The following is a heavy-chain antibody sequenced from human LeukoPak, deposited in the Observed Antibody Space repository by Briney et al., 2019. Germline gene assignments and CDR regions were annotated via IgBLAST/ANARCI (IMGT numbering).Heavy chain of an antibody. D-gene: IGHD3-10*01. V-gene: IGHV3-23*01. J-gene: IGHJ4*02. CDR2: ISGSGGST. CDR3: AEGYYGSGSYSVFDY. Sequence: AGGSLRLSCAASGFTFSSYAMSWVRQAAGEGLEWVSAISGSGGSTYYADSVKGRFTISRDNSKNTLYLQMNSLRAEDTAVYYCAEGYYGSGSYSVFDYWGQGTLVTVSS. CDR1: GFTFSSYA.